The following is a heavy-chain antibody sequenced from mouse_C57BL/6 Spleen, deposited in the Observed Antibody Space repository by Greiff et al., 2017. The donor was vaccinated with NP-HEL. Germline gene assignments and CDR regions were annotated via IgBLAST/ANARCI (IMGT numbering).Heavy chain of an antibody. J-gene: IGHJ4*01. CDR1: GYTFTSYW. V-gene: IGHV1-55*01. CDR3: ARGRYYYGSSYDAMDY. CDR2: IYPGSGST. Sequence: VQLQQPGAELVKPGASVKMSCKASGYTFTSYWITWVKQRPGQGLEWIGDIYPGSGSTNYNEKFKSKATLTVDKSSSTAYMQLSSLTSEDSAVYYCARGRYYYGSSYDAMDYWGQGTSDTVSS. D-gene: IGHD1-1*01.